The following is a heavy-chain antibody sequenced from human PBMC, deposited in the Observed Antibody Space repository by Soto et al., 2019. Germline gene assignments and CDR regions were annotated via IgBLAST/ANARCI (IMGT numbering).Heavy chain of an antibody. CDR3: ARGATTVEHYYYYGLDV. CDR2: INHSGST. J-gene: IGHJ6*02. Sequence: SETLSLTCTVYGGSFSGYCWSWIRQPPGKGLDWIGEINHSGSTTYNPSLKSRVTISVDTSKNQFSLKLSSVTAADTAVYYCARGATTVEHYYYYGLDVWGQGTTVTVSS. CDR1: GGSFSGYC. V-gene: IGHV4-34*01. D-gene: IGHD4-17*01.